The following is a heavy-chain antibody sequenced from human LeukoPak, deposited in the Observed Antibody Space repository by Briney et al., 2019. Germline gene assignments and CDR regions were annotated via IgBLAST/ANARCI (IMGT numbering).Heavy chain of an antibody. CDR2: ISSSSSYI. D-gene: IGHD6-19*01. CDR3: ARDGGWYRDY. CDR1: GFTFSSYS. Sequence: GGSLRLSCAASGFTFSSYSMNWVRQTPGKGLEWVSSISSSSSYIYYADSVKGRFTISRDNAKNSLYLQMNSLRAEDTAVYYCARDGGWYRDYWGQGTLVTVSS. J-gene: IGHJ4*02. V-gene: IGHV3-21*01.